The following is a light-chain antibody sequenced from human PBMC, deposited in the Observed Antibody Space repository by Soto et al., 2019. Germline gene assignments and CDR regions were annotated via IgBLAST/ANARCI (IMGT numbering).Light chain of an antibody. Sequence: QAVLTQPASVSGSPGQSITISCTGTSSDVGGYNYVSWYQQHPGKAPKLMIYDVSNRPSGVSNRFSGSKSGNTASLTISGLQAEDEADYYCSSYTSSSTPGVVFGGGTQLTVL. J-gene: IGLJ2*01. CDR3: SSYTSSSTPGVV. CDR2: DVS. V-gene: IGLV2-14*01. CDR1: SSDVGGYNY.